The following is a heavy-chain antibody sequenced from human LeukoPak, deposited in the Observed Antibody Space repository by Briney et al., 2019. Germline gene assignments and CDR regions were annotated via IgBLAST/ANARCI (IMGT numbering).Heavy chain of an antibody. J-gene: IGHJ4*02. CDR3: AKAAVYHDSCPDS. CDR1: GVIFSTYT. Sequence: GGSLRLSCAASGVIFSTYTMSWVRQAPGKGLEWVSSISSSGGSTYYADSVKGRFTISRDNSKNTLYLQMNSLRAEDTAVYYCAKAAVYHDSCPDSWGQGTLVTVSS. V-gene: IGHV3-23*01. CDR2: ISSSGGST. D-gene: IGHD5/OR15-5a*01.